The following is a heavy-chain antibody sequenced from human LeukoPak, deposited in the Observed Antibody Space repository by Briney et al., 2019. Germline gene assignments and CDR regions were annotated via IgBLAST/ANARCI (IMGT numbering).Heavy chain of an antibody. V-gene: IGHV4-59*12. J-gene: IGHJ4*02. CDR1: GGSISSYY. CDR3: ARDDSGTRLGPFDY. D-gene: IGHD2-2*01. CDR2: IYHSGST. Sequence: SETLSLTCTVSGGSISSYYWSWIRQPPGKGLEWIGEIYHSGSTNYNPSLKSRVTISVDKSKNQFSLKLSSVTAADTAVYYCARDDSGTRLGPFDYWGQGTLVTVSS.